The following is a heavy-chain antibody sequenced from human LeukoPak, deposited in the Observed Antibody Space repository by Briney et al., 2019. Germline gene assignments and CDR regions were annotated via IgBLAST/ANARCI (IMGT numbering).Heavy chain of an antibody. J-gene: IGHJ4*02. CDR2: INPNSGGT. D-gene: IGHD5-12*01. V-gene: IGHV1-2*02. Sequence: ASVKVSCKSSGYTFTGYYMHWVRQAPGQGLEWMGWINPNSGGTNYAQKFQGRVTMTRDTSISTSYMELSRLRSDDTAVYYCARAWLRLNPYFDYWGQGTLVTVSS. CDR3: ARAWLRLNPYFDY. CDR1: GYTFTGYY.